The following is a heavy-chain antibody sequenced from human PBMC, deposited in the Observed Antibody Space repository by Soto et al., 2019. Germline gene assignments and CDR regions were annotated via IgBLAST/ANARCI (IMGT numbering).Heavy chain of an antibody. Sequence: GGSLRLSCAASGFTFSSYDMHWVRQATGKGLEWVSAIGTAGDTYYPGSVKGRFTISRENAKNSLYLQMNSLRAGDTAVYYCARGFSPVVADYDAFDIWGQGTMVTVSS. CDR3: ARGFSPVVADYDAFDI. D-gene: IGHD2-15*01. CDR1: GFTFSSYD. J-gene: IGHJ3*02. V-gene: IGHV3-13*01. CDR2: IGTAGDT.